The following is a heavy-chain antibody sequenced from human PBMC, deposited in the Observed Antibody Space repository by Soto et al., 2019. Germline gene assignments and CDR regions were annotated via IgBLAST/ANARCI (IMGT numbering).Heavy chain of an antibody. CDR1: GGSISSGDYY. J-gene: IGHJ5*02. CDR3: ARGDSSWFDT. V-gene: IGHV4-30-4*01. CDR2: IYYSGST. Sequence: SETLSLTCTVSGGSISSGDYYWSWIRQPPGKGLEWIGYIYYSGSTYYNPSLKSRVTISVDTSKNQFSLKLSSVTAADTAVYYCARGDSSWFDTWGQGTLATVSS.